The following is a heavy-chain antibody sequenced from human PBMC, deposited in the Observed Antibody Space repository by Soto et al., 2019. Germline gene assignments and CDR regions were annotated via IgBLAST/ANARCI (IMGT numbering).Heavy chain of an antibody. CDR1: GFTFSTYN. V-gene: IGHV3-48*01. J-gene: IGHJ4*02. Sequence: EVQLVESGGGLVQPGGSLRLSCAASGFTFSTYNMSWVRQAPGKGLEWVSYISSSGSTVYSAASVKGRFTISRDNAKNSLFLQMNSLRADDTAVYYCARALCGGSCYFDYWGQGTLVTVSS. CDR2: ISSSGSTV. CDR3: ARALCGGSCYFDY. D-gene: IGHD2-21*01.